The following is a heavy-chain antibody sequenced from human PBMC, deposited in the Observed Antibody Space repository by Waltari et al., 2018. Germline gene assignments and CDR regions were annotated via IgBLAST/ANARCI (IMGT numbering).Heavy chain of an antibody. CDR3: ARVGELEPFDY. CDR1: GFTFSSYE. CDR2: ISSSGSTI. J-gene: IGHJ4*02. V-gene: IGHV3-48*03. D-gene: IGHD1-1*01. Sequence: EVQLVESGGGLVQPGGSLRLSCAASGFTFSSYEMNWVRQAPGKGLEGVSYISSSGSTIYYADSVKGRFTISRDNAKNSLYLQMNSLRAEDTAVYYCARVGELEPFDYWGQGTLVTVSS.